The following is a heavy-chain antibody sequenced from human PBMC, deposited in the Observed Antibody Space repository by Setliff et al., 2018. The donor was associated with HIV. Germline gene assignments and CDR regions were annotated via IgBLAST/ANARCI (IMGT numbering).Heavy chain of an antibody. J-gene: IGHJ4*02. D-gene: IGHD2-8*01. Sequence: PGEALKISCKGSGYSFTNYWIGWVRQMPGKGLEWMGIIYPGDSDTRYSPSFQGQVTISVDKSLNTAYLHWNSLKPADTAMYFCGRSGKSGELYAYWGQGTLVTVSS. V-gene: IGHV5-51*01. CDR2: IYPGDSDT. CDR1: GYSFTNYW. CDR3: GRSGKSGELYAY.